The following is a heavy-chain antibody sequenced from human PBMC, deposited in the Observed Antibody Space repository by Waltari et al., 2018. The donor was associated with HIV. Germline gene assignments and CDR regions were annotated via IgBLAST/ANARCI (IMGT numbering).Heavy chain of an antibody. J-gene: IGHJ2*01. CDR3: ARVGYYYFDL. D-gene: IGHD2-15*01. Sequence: QVQLQESGPGLVKPSQTLSLTCTVSGDSINSGGYYWAWIRQHPGKGLEWIGFAYDRGSTFFNPSFKSRATISGDTSKNQFSLELTSLTAADTAVYYCARVGYYYFDLWGRGTLVTVSS. CDR1: GDSINSGGYY. V-gene: IGHV4-31*03. CDR2: AYDRGST.